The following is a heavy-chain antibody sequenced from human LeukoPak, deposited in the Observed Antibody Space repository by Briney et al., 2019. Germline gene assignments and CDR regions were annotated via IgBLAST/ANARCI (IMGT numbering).Heavy chain of an antibody. D-gene: IGHD3-22*01. Sequence: SETLSLTCTLALGSISSSTCNGGWPRPPPGRGLEWLGCVYYTGITYYSPSVESRVTISVDTSKKHFSLEHTSLTAADTGGYFWARQVRSPVVMFMDVWGRGTTVSVSS. V-gene: IGHV4-39*01. CDR2: VYYTGIT. CDR3: ARQVRSPVVMFMDV. J-gene: IGHJ6*03. CDR1: LGSISSSTCN.